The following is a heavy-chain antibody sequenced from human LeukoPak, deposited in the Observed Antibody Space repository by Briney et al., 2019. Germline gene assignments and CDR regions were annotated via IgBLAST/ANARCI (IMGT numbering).Heavy chain of an antibody. Sequence: GGSLRLSCAASGFTFSSYGMHWVRQAPGKGLEWVAVISYDGSNKYYADSVKGRFTISRDNSKNTLYLQMNSLRTEDTAVYYCANSSGAYYVGAFDIWGQGTMVTVSS. J-gene: IGHJ3*02. D-gene: IGHD1-26*01. CDR2: ISYDGSNK. CDR1: GFTFSSYG. V-gene: IGHV3-30*18. CDR3: ANSSGAYYVGAFDI.